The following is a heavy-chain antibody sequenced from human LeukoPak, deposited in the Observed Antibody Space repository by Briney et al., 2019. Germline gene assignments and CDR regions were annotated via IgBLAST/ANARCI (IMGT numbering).Heavy chain of an antibody. CDR2: INHSGST. V-gene: IGHV4-34*01. CDR1: GGSFSGYY. J-gene: IGHJ4*02. CDR3: ARGGQQLSFFDY. D-gene: IGHD6-13*01. Sequence: SETLSLTCAVYGGSFSGYYWSWIRQPPGKGLEWIGEINHSGSTNYNPSLKSRVTISVDTSKNQFSLKLSSVTAADTAMYYCARGGQQLSFFDYWGQGTLVTVSS.